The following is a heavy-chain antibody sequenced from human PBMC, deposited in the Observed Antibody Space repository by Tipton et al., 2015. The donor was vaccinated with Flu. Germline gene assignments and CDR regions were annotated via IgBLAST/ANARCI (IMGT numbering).Heavy chain of an antibody. CDR2: ISYDGSNK. CDR3: AKDEVQQWLARAFDI. J-gene: IGHJ3*02. CDR1: GFTFSSYG. D-gene: IGHD6-19*01. Sequence: SLRLSCAASGFTFSSYGMHWVRQAPGKGLEWVAVISYDGSNKYYADSVKGRFTISRDNSKNTLYLQMNSLRAEDTAVYYCAKDEVQQWLARAFDIWGQGTMVTVSS. V-gene: IGHV3-30*18.